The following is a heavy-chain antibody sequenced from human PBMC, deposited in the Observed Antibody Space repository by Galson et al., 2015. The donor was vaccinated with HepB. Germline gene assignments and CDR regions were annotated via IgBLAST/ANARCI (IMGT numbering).Heavy chain of an antibody. CDR3: ARDRGAIFLPGIYAGFDY. D-gene: IGHD3-3*02. CDR1: GYTFPNYG. V-gene: IGHV1-18*04. Sequence: SVKVSCKASGYTFPNYGISWVRQAPGQGLEWMGWVSPYNGNTNYAQKFQDRITMTADTSTRTAYMELRSLRSDDTAVYYCARDRGAIFLPGIYAGFDYWGQGTLVTVSS. CDR2: VSPYNGNT. J-gene: IGHJ4*02.